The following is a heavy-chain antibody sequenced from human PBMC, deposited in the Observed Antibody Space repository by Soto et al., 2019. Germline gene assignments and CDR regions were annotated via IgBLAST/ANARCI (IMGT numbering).Heavy chain of an antibody. CDR1: GGSISSYY. CDR3: ATLVDSSGYPLGY. CDR2: IYTSGST. V-gene: IGHV4-4*07. Sequence: PSETLSVTCTGSGGSISSYYWSWIRQPAGKGLEWIGRIYTSGSTNYNPSLKSRVTMSVDTSKNQFSLKLSSVTAADTAVYYCATLVDSSGYPLGYWGQGTRVTVSS. D-gene: IGHD3-22*01. J-gene: IGHJ4*02.